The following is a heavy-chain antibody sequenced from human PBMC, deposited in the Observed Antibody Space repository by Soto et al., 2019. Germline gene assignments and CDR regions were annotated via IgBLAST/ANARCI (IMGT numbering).Heavy chain of an antibody. J-gene: IGHJ4*02. CDR2: MNPNSGNT. V-gene: IGHV1-8*01. Sequence: GASLKVSCKASGYTFTSYDINWVRQATGQGLEWMGWMNPNSGNTGYAQKFQGRVTMTRNTSISTAYMELSSLRSEDTAVYYCARGPNGYSGYDSSYWGQGTLVTVSS. CDR3: ARGPNGYSGYDSSY. CDR1: GYTFTSYD. D-gene: IGHD5-12*01.